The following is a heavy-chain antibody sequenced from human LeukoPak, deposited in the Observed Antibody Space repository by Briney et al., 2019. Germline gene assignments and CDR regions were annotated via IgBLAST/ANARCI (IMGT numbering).Heavy chain of an antibody. V-gene: IGHV1-69*06. CDR1: GGTFSSYA. CDR3: AREDGGSLRHFQH. CDR2: IIPIFGTA. Sequence: ASVKVSCKASGGTFSSYAISWVRQAPGQGLEWMGGIIPIFGTANYAQKFQGRVTITADKSTSTAYMELSSLRSEDTAVYYCAREDGGSLRHFQHWGQGTLVTVSS. J-gene: IGHJ1*01. D-gene: IGHD1-26*01.